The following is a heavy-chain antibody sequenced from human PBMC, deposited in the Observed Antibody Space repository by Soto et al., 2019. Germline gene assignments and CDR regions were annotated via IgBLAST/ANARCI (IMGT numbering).Heavy chain of an antibody. Sequence: EVQLLESGGGLVQPGGSLRLSCAASGFTFSSYAMRWVRQAPGKGLEWVSAISGSGGSTYYADSVKGRFTISRDNYKNTLDLQMNSRRAEDTAVYYCAKRGAGSYYDYWGQGPLVTVSS. CDR3: AKRGAGSYYDY. CDR1: GFTFSSYA. CDR2: ISGSGGST. D-gene: IGHD3-10*01. J-gene: IGHJ4*02. V-gene: IGHV3-23*01.